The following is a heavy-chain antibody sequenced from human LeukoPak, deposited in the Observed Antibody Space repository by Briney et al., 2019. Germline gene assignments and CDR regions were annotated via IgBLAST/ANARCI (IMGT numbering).Heavy chain of an antibody. J-gene: IGHJ4*02. Sequence: GASVKVSCKVSGYTLTELSMHWVRQAPGKGLEWMGGFDPEDGETIYAQKFQGRVTMTEDTSADTAYMELSSLRSEDTAVYYCATERAVVVANVFDYWGQGTLVTVSS. CDR1: GYTLTELS. CDR2: FDPEDGET. D-gene: IGHD2-15*01. V-gene: IGHV1-24*01. CDR3: ATERAVVVANVFDY.